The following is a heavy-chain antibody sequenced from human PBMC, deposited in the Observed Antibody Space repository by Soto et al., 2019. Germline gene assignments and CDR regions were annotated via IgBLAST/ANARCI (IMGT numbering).Heavy chain of an antibody. CDR3: AHKGAGYRAFKY. V-gene: IGHV2-5*02. CDR1: GFSLSTSGVG. J-gene: IGHJ4*02. CDR2: IYWDDDK. Sequence: QITLKESGPPLVKPTQTLTLACTFSGFSLSTSGVGVGWIRQPPGKALEWLALIYWDDDKRYSPSLKSRLTITKDTSKNQVVLTMTNMDPVDTATYYCAHKGAGYRAFKYWGQGTLVTVSS. D-gene: IGHD5-12*01.